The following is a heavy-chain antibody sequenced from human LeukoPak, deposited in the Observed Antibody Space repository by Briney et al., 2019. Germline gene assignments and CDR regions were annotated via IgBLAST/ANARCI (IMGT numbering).Heavy chain of an antibody. V-gene: IGHV4-34*01. D-gene: IGHD3-10*01. CDR2: INHSGST. Sequence: PSETPSLTCAVYGGSFSGYYWSWIRQPPGKGLEWIGEINHSGSTNYNPSPKSRVTISVDTSKNQFSLKLSSVTAADTAVYYCARHYGSGSYYPTYYYYYYMDVWGKGTTVTVSS. CDR3: ARHYGSGSYYPTYYYYYYMDV. J-gene: IGHJ6*03. CDR1: GGSFSGYY.